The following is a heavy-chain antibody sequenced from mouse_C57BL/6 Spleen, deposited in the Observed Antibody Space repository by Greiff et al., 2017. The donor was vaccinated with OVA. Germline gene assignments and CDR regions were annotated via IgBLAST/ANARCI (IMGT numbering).Heavy chain of an antibody. V-gene: IGHV3-6*01. CDR1: GYSITSGYY. CDR3: ARGHYYGTFAY. Sequence: EVQLQQSGPGLVKPSQSLSLTCSVTGYSITSGYYWNWIRQFPGNKLEWMGYISYDGSNNYNPSLKNRISITRDTSKNQFFLKLNSVTTEDTATYYCARGHYYGTFAYWGQGTLVTVSA. D-gene: IGHD1-2*01. CDR2: ISYDGSN. J-gene: IGHJ3*01.